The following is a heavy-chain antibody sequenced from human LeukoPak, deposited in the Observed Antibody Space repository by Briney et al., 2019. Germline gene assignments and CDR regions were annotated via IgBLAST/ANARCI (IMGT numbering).Heavy chain of an antibody. CDR2: ISYDGSKK. V-gene: IGHV3-30-3*01. CDR1: GFSFSNYL. Sequence: GGSLRLSCAVSGFSFSNYLMHWVRQAPGKGLEWVALISYDGSKKYYADSVKGRFTTSRDNSKNTLYLQMNSLRAEDTAAYYCAREGGVIGSSSPDYWGQGTLVTVSS. D-gene: IGHD2-8*01. CDR3: AREGGVIGSSSPDY. J-gene: IGHJ4*02.